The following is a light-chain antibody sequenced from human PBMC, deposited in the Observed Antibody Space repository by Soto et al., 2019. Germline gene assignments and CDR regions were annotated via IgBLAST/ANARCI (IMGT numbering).Light chain of an antibody. CDR2: AAS. J-gene: IGKJ1*01. Sequence: IQMTQAPSSLSASVGDRGTITFLASQRISSYLNWYQQKPGKAPKLLIYAASSLQSGVSSRFSGSGSGTEFTLTISRLQPDDVATYYCLQYSSHSWTFGQGTKVDIK. CDR1: QRISSY. CDR3: LQYSSHSWT. V-gene: IGKV1-39*01.